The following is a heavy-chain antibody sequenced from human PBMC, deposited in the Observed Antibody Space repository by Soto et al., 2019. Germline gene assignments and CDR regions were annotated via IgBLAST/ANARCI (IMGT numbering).Heavy chain of an antibody. CDR2: VSGNGGTT. Sequence: EVQLLESGGGLVQPGGSLRLSCAASGFTFSSYALSWVRQAPGKGLEWVSSVSGNGGTTYYADSVKGRFTISRDNSKNTRYLLINTLRAEDTAVYYCARGGGGRAGTTRPFDYWGQGTLVIVSS. CDR3: ARGGGGRAGTTRPFDY. J-gene: IGHJ4*02. CDR1: GFTFSSYA. D-gene: IGHD2-2*01. V-gene: IGHV3-23*01.